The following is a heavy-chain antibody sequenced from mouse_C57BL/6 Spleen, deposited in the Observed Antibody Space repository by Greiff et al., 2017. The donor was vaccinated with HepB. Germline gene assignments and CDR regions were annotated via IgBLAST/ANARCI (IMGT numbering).Heavy chain of an antibody. V-gene: IGHV1-52*01. CDR2: IDPSDSET. CDR3: ARGDDGYSGAWFAY. Sequence: QVQLQQPGAELVRPGSSVKLSCKASGYTFTSYWMHWVKQRPIQGLEWIGNIDPSDSETHYNQKFKDKATLTVDKSSSTAYMQLSSLTSEDSAVYYCARGDDGYSGAWFAYWGQGTLVTVSA. D-gene: IGHD2-3*01. J-gene: IGHJ3*01. CDR1: GYTFTSYW.